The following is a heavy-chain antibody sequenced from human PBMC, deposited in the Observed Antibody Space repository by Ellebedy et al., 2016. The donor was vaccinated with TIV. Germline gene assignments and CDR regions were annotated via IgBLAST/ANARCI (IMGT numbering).Heavy chain of an antibody. V-gene: IGHV4-4*02. Sequence: MPSETLSLTCAVSGGSISSSNWWSWVRQPPGKGLEWIGEIYHSGSTTYNPSLKSRVTISVDKSKNQFSLKLSSVTAADTAVYYCARDALGIPAAMGAWFDPWGQGTLVTVSS. J-gene: IGHJ5*02. CDR2: IYHSGST. CDR3: ARDALGIPAAMGAWFDP. CDR1: GGSISSSNW. D-gene: IGHD2-2*01.